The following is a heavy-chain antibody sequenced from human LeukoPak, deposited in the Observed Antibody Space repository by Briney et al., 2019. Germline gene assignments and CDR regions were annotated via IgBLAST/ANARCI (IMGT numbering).Heavy chain of an antibody. CDR1: GGSNSSGGYY. CDR2: IYYSGST. V-gene: IGHV4-31*03. J-gene: IGHJ4*02. Sequence: SQTLSLTCTVSGGSNSSGGYYWSWIRQHPGKGLEWIGYIYYSGSTYYNPSLKSRVTISVDTSKNQFSLKLSSVTAADTAVYYCASGYYDSSGYYPQYYFDYWGQGTLVTVSS. CDR3: ASGYYDSSGYYPQYYFDY. D-gene: IGHD3-22*01.